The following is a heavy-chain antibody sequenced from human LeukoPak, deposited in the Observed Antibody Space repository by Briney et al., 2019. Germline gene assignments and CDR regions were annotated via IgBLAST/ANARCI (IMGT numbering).Heavy chain of an antibody. V-gene: IGHV3-30*03. CDR2: ISSDGGSD. D-gene: IGHD3-10*01. Sequence: GGSLRLSCVASGFTFRSYAMHWVRQAPGKGLEWMAAISSDGGSDYYADAVRGRFTISRDNSKNILSLQMSNLTSGDTAFYYGARDLLAFGSGGRFWFALDLWGQGTWDTVSS. CDR3: ARDLLAFGSGGRFWFALDL. J-gene: IGHJ3*01. CDR1: GFTFRSYA.